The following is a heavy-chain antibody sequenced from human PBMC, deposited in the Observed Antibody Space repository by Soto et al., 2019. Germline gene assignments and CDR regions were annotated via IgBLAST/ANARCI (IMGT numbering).Heavy chain of an antibody. J-gene: IGHJ4*02. V-gene: IGHV3-33*01. D-gene: IGHD3-10*01. CDR2: IWYDGSNK. CDR3: AIEILGELYAASDY. CDR1: GFTFSSYG. Sequence: QVQLVESGGGVVQPGRSLRLSCAASGFTFSSYGMHWVRQAPGKGLEWVAVIWYDGSNKYYADSVKGRFTISRDNSKNTLYLQMNSLRAEDTAVYYCAIEILGELYAASDYWGQGTLVTVSS.